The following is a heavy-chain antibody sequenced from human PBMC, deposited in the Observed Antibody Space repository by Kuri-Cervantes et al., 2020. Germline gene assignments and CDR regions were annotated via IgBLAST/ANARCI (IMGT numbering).Heavy chain of an antibody. CDR1: GFTFSSYG. CDR2: ISYDGSNK. CDR3: AKDLAQWLAYYYYGMDV. J-gene: IGHJ6*02. D-gene: IGHD6-19*01. Sequence: GESLKISCAASGFTFSSYGMHWVRQAPGKGLEWVAVISYDGSNKYYADSVKGRFTISRDNSKNTLYLQMNSLRAEDTAVYYCAKDLAQWLAYYYYGMDVWGQGSTVTVSS. V-gene: IGHV3-30*18.